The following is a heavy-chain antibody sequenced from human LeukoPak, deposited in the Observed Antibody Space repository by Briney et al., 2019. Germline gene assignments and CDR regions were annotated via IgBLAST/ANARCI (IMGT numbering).Heavy chain of an antibody. CDR3: ARGAEDSGSYYGFSDY. CDR2: IYYSGST. CDR1: GGSISSGGYS. V-gene: IGHV4-61*08. J-gene: IGHJ4*02. Sequence: SETLSLTCAVSGGSISSGGYSWSWIRQPPGKGLEWIGYIYYSGSTNYNPSLKSRVTISVDTSKNQFSLKPSSVTAADTAVYYCARGAEDSGSYYGFSDYWGQGTLVTVSS. D-gene: IGHD1-26*01.